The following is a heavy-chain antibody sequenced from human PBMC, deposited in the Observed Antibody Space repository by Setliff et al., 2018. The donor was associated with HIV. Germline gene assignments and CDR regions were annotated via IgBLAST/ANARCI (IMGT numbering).Heavy chain of an antibody. V-gene: IGHV3-48*01. CDR3: AREEGTKGAFDI. Sequence: GGSLRLSCAASGFTFSTYAMNWVRQTSGKGLEWVAYVSRDSNNIYYADSVKGRFTISRDNARNSLYLQMDDLRAEDTAVYYCAREEGTKGAFDIWGQGTKVTVSS. CDR1: GFTFSTYA. J-gene: IGHJ3*02. CDR2: VSRDSNNI. D-gene: IGHD1-1*01.